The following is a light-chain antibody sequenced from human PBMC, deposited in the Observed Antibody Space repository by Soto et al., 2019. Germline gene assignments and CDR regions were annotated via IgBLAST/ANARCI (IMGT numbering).Light chain of an antibody. J-gene: IGLJ2*01. CDR3: AAWDDSLNGPV. Sequence: QSVLTQPPSASGTPGQRVTISCSGGSSNIGSNTVNWYQHLPGTAPKLLIYDNNRPPSGVPDRFSGSKSGASASLSISGLQSEDEADFHCAAWDDSLNGPVFGGGTKLTVL. CDR2: DNN. V-gene: IGLV1-44*01. CDR1: SSNIGSNT.